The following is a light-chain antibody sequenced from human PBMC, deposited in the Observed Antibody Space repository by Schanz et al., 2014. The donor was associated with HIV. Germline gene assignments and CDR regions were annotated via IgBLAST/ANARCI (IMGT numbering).Light chain of an antibody. CDR2: ATS. CDR1: QRLSSSY. CDR3: QQYGGSPKT. J-gene: IGKJ2*01. V-gene: IGKV3-20*01. Sequence: EIVLTQSPGSLSLSPGGRATLSCGASQRLSSSYLAWYQQKRDQPPRLVIYATSTRAAGIPDRFSGTGSGTDFTLTISSLEPEDFAVYYCQQYGGSPKTFGQGTKLDIK.